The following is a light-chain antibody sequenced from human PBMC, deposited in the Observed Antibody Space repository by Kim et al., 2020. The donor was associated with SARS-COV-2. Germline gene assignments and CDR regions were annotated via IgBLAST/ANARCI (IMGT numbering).Light chain of an antibody. CDR3: QAWDSSTAV. J-gene: IGLJ2*01. Sequence: SYELTQPPSVSVSPGQTATITCSGEKLGDKYACWYQQKPGQSPVLVIYQDSKRPSGIPERFSGSNSGNTATLTISGTQAMDEADYYCQAWDSSTAVFVG. V-gene: IGLV3-1*01. CDR2: QDS. CDR1: KLGDKY.